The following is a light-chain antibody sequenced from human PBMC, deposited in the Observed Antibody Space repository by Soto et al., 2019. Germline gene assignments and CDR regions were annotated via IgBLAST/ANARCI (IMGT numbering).Light chain of an antibody. J-gene: IGKJ4*01. V-gene: IGKV1-5*01. Sequence: DIQMTQSPSTLSASVGDRVVFTCRASQTINNWLAWYQQKPGKAPDLVIYEAPTLESGVPSRFNGSGSGTEFTLTIRSLQPDEFATYDCQQYNFYPLTFGGGTKVE. CDR3: QQYNFYPLT. CDR1: QTINNW. CDR2: EAP.